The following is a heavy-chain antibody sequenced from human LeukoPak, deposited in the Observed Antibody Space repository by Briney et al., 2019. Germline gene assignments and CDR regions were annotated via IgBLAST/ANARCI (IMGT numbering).Heavy chain of an antibody. CDR2: IKEDGRQA. V-gene: IGHV3-7*01. CDR1: GSTFNGHW. Sequence: GGSLRLSCAASGSTFNGHWLTWVRQAPGKGLEWVASIKEDGRQAHYVDSVKGRFPISRDNTKNSLYLQMNSLRIEDTAVYYCAREWYDYGGDSGGYWGQGTPVTVSS. CDR3: AREWYDYGGDSGGY. J-gene: IGHJ4*02. D-gene: IGHD4-23*01.